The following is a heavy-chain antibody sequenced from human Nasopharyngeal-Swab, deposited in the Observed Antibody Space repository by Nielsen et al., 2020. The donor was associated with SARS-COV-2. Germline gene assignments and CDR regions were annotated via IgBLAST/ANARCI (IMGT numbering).Heavy chain of an antibody. CDR3: AKERFYSGSGKYPRDFDY. Sequence: GESLKISCVASGFTFSNYGMHWVRQAPGKGLEWVAIISYDGSNKYHADSVKGRFTISKDNSKNTLYLQMSSLRADDTAVYYCAKERFYSGSGKYPRDFDYWGQGTPATVSS. CDR1: GFTFSNYG. D-gene: IGHD3-10*01. V-gene: IGHV3-30*18. CDR2: ISYDGSNK. J-gene: IGHJ4*02.